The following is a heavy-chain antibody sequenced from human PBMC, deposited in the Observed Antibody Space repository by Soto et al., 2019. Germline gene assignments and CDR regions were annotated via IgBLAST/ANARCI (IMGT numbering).Heavy chain of an antibody. V-gene: IGHV3-23*01. J-gene: IGHJ5*01. CDR1: GFTFSNYG. CDR3: AKDLNRWPHYAFAS. D-gene: IGHD4-17*01. Sequence: LRLSCAASGFTFSNYGMNWVRQAPGKGPECVSGISSNGDTANYADSVNGRFTISRDNSKNALYMQMNGLRPEDTAVYYCAKDLNRWPHYAFASWGQGTLVTVSS. CDR2: ISSNGDTA.